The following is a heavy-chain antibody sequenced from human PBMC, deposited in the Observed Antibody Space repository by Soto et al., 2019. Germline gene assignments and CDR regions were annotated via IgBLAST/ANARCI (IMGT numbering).Heavy chain of an antibody. Sequence: GGSLRLSCETSGFPFGIYTMNWVRQAPGKGLECVSSISSSGTYIDYADSVEGRFAISRDDAKNSVFLEMTSLRVDDTAVYYCAREGNYHEFWGQGTLVTVSS. CDR1: GFPFGIYT. J-gene: IGHJ4*02. V-gene: IGHV3-21*01. CDR3: AREGNYHEF. D-gene: IGHD3-10*01. CDR2: ISSSGTYI.